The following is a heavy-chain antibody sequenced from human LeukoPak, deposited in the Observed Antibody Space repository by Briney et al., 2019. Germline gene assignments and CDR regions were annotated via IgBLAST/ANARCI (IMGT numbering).Heavy chain of an antibody. J-gene: IGHJ2*01. V-gene: IGHV4-59*01. CDR1: GGSISSYY. D-gene: IGHD2-2*01. CDR2: IYNSGST. CDR3: ARWVVPAGLWYFDL. Sequence: KPWETLSLTCTVSGGSISSYYWSWIRQPPGKGLEWIGYIYNSGSTKYNPSLKSRVTISVDTSKNQFSLKLSSVTAADTAVYYCARWVVPAGLWYFDLWGRGTLVTVSS.